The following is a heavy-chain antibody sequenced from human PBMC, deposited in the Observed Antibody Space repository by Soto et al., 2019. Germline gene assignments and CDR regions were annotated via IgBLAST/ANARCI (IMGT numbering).Heavy chain of an antibody. D-gene: IGHD6-6*01. CDR3: AGSSSGYYYYGMDV. J-gene: IGHJ6*02. V-gene: IGHV3-48*01. Sequence: GGSLRLSCAASGFTFSSYSMNWVRQAPGKGLEWVSYISSSSSTIYYADSVKGRFTISRDNAKNSLYLQMNSLRSEGTAVYYCAGSSSGYYYYGMDVWGQGTTVTVSS. CDR1: GFTFSSYS. CDR2: ISSSSSTI.